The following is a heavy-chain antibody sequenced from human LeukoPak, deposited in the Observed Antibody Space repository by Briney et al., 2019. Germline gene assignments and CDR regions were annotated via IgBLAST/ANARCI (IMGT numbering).Heavy chain of an antibody. CDR1: GGSFSGYY. Sequence: ASETLSLTCAVYGGSFSGYYWSWIRQPPGKGLEWIGEINHSGSTNYNPSLKSRVTISVTTYKNQFNQKLSPVTAADTAVYYCAREMRSYYYDSSGYYFFFGRDENWFDPWGQGTLVTVSS. J-gene: IGHJ5*02. CDR3: AREMRSYYYDSSGYYFFFGRDENWFDP. CDR2: INHSGST. V-gene: IGHV4-34*01. D-gene: IGHD3-22*01.